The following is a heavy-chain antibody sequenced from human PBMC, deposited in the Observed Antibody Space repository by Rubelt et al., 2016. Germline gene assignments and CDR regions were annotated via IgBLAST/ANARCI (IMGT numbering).Heavy chain of an antibody. Sequence: QVQLVQSGAEVKKPGASVKVSCKASGYTFTSYAMHWVRQAPGQRLEWMGWINAGNGNTKYSQKFQGRVTITRDTSASTAYMELSSLRSEDTAVYYCASQMTTMVRLNPDAFDIWGQGTMVTVSS. CDR2: INAGNGNT. J-gene: IGHJ3*02. CDR1: GYTFTSYA. CDR3: ASQMTTMVRLNPDAFDI. D-gene: IGHD3-10*01. V-gene: IGHV1-3*01.